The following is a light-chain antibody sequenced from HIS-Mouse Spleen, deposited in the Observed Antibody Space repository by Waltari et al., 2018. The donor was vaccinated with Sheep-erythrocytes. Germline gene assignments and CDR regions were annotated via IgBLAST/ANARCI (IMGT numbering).Light chain of an antibody. V-gene: IGKV1-9*01. CDR1: QGISSY. CDR3: QQLNSYPPA. J-gene: IGKJ3*01. Sequence: DIQLTQSPSFLSASVGYRVTITCRASQGISSYLACYQQKPGKAPKLLIYAASTLQSGVPSRFSGSGSGTEFTLTISSLQPEDFATYYCQQLNSYPPAFGPGTKVDIK. CDR2: AAS.